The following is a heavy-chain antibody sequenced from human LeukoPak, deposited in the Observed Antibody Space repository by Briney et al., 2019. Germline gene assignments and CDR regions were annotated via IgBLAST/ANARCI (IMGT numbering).Heavy chain of an antibody. D-gene: IGHD1-7*01. CDR3: ARGGAYNWNFAYYFDY. V-gene: IGHV1-2*04. CDR2: INPNSGGT. CDR1: GYTFTGYY. J-gene: IGHJ4*02. Sequence: ASVKVSCKASGYTFTGYYVHWVRQAPGQGLEWMGWINPNSGGTNYAQKFQGWVTMTRDTSISTAYMELSRLRSDDTAVYYCARGGAYNWNFAYYFDYWGQGTLVTVSS.